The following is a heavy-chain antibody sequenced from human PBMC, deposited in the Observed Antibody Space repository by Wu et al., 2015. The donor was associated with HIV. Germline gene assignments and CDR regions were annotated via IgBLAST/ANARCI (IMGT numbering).Heavy chain of an antibody. Sequence: QAQLVQFGAEVKKPGSSVKVTCKASGDGFTSYAVSWVRQAPGQGLEWMGGINPLFGTTKHAQKFLDRVTFTTDESKTTAYMELSSLKSDDTALYSCTRGIRNYLFDYWGQGTLVTVSS. CDR1: GDGFTSYA. V-gene: IGHV1-69*05. CDR3: TRGIRNYLFDY. D-gene: IGHD5-24*01. CDR2: INPLFGTT. J-gene: IGHJ4*02.